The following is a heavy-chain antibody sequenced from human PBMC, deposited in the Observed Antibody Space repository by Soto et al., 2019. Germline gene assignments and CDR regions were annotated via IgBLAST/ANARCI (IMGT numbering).Heavy chain of an antibody. CDR3: ARDLDGDSSGTHGGMDV. V-gene: IGHV1-2*04. CDR2: INPNSGGT. CDR1: GYTFTGYY. J-gene: IGHJ6*02. D-gene: IGHD3-22*01. Sequence: QVQLVQSGAEVKKPGASVKVSCKASGYTFTGYYMHWVRQAPGRGLEWMGWINPNSGGTNYAQKFQGWVTMTRDTSISTAYMELSRLRSDDTAVYYCARDLDGDSSGTHGGMDVWGQGTTVTVSS.